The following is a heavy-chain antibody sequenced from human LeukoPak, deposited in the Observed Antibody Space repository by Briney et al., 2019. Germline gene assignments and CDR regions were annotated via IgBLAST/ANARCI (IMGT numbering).Heavy chain of an antibody. Sequence: PGGSLRLSCAASGFTFSSYWMSWVRQAPEKGLEWVANIKQDGSEKYYVDSVKGRFTISRDNAKNSLYLQMNSLRAEDTAVYYCASTGVGGVFDYWGQGTLVTVSS. D-gene: IGHD1-26*01. CDR1: GFTFSSYW. CDR2: IKQDGSEK. V-gene: IGHV3-7*01. J-gene: IGHJ4*02. CDR3: ASTGVGGVFDY.